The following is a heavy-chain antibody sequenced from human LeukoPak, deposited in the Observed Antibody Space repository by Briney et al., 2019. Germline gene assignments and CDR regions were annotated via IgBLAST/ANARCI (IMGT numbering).Heavy chain of an antibody. CDR1: GYIFTGCY. Sequence: ASVKVSCKASGYIFTGCYMHWVRQAPGQGLEWMGWINPNSGGTNYAQKFQGRVTMTRDTSISTAYMELSRLRSDDTAVYYCAREAYDSGSFRTDYYYMDVWGKGTTVTISS. J-gene: IGHJ6*03. CDR2: INPNSGGT. V-gene: IGHV1-2*02. D-gene: IGHD3-10*01. CDR3: AREAYDSGSFRTDYYYMDV.